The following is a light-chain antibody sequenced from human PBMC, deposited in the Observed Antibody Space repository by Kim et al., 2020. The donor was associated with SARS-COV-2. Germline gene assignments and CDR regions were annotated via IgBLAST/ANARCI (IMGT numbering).Light chain of an antibody. CDR2: LNSDGSH. Sequence: ASGKLTCTLSSGHSRYAIAWHQQQPEKGPRYLMRLNSDGSHRKGDGIPDRFSGTSSGAERYLTISSLQSEDETDYYCQTWGSGIVVFGGGTQLTVL. V-gene: IGLV4-69*01. J-gene: IGLJ2*01. CDR3: QTWGSGIVV. CDR1: SGHSRYA.